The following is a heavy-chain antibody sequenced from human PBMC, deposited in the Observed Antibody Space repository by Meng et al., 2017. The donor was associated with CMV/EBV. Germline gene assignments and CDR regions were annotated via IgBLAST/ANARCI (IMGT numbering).Heavy chain of an antibody. Sequence: GESLKISCAASGFTFSDYYMSWIRQAPGKGLEWVSYISSSGSTIYYADSVKGRFTISRDNSKNTLYLQMNSLRAEDTAVYYCAKEPDTYYDFWSGYYYYYYGMDVWGQGTTVTVSS. CDR2: ISSSGSTI. CDR3: AKEPDTYYDFWSGYYYYYYGMDV. D-gene: IGHD3-3*01. CDR1: GFTFSDYY. V-gene: IGHV3-11*04. J-gene: IGHJ6*02.